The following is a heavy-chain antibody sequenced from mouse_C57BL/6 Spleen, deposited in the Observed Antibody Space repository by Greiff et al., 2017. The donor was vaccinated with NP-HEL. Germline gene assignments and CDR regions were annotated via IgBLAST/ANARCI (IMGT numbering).Heavy chain of an antibody. J-gene: IGHJ4*01. D-gene: IGHD2-4*01. V-gene: IGHV1-63*01. CDR2: IYPGGGYT. CDR3: ARSGYDSGLYAMDY. CDR1: GYTFTNYW. Sequence: VQLQQSGAELVRPGTSVKMSCKASGYTFTNYWIGWAKQRPGHGLEWIGDIYPGGGYTNYNEKFKGKATLTADKSSSTAYMQFSSLTSEDSAIYYCARSGYDSGLYAMDYWGQVTSVTVSS.